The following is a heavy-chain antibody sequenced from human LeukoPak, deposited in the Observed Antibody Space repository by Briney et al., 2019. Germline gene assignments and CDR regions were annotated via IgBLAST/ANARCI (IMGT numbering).Heavy chain of an antibody. CDR3: AKDILAAGLFFGY. D-gene: IGHD6-13*01. CDR1: GFTFSDYY. CDR2: ISPSVDTV. J-gene: IGHJ4*02. V-gene: IGHV3-11*01. Sequence: GGSLRLSCAASGFTFSDYYMGWIRQAPGKGLEWVSYISPSVDTVYYADSVKGRFTISRDNAKNSLYLQMNGLRAEDTALYFCAKDILAAGLFFGYWGQGTLVTVS.